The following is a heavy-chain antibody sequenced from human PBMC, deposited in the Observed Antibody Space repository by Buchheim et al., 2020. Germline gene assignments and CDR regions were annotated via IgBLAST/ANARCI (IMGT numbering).Heavy chain of an antibody. V-gene: IGHV3-23*01. D-gene: IGHD6-13*01. CDR1: GFTSSSYA. Sequence: EVQLLASGGGLVQPGGSLRLSCAASGFTSSSYAMRWVRQAPGKGLEWVSTISGNDDRTYYTDSVKGRFTISRDNSKNTLYLQMNSLRVEDTAVYYCVKASGSWYWGQGTL. CDR2: ISGNDDRT. CDR3: VKASGSWY. J-gene: IGHJ4*02.